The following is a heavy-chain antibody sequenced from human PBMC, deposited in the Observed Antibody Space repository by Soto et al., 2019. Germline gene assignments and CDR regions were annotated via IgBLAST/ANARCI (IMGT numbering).Heavy chain of an antibody. CDR3: ARLDGYSYCSYWYFDL. D-gene: IGHD5-18*01. CDR2: IWYDGSNK. J-gene: IGHJ2*01. V-gene: IGHV3-33*01. Sequence: QVQLVESGGGVVQPGRSLRLSCAASGFTFSSYGMHWVRQAPGKGLEWVAVIWYDGSNKYYADSVKGRFTISRDNSKNTLYLQMNSLRAEDTAVYYCARLDGYSYCSYWYFDLWGRGTLVTVSS. CDR1: GFTFSSYG.